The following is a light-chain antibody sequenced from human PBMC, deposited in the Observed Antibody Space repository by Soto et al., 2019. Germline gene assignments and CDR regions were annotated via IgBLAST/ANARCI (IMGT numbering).Light chain of an antibody. J-gene: IGKJ1*01. V-gene: IGKV3D-15*01. CDR2: GTS. CDR3: LQYHNLWA. CDR1: QNIHNH. Sequence: DKLMSQSPATLSVSPGERVTLSCRASQNIHNHMSWFLQKPGQTPRLVMYGTSNRATGIPDRFSGSGSGTEFTLTISSLQSEDFTVYSCLQYHNLWAFGQGTKVDIK.